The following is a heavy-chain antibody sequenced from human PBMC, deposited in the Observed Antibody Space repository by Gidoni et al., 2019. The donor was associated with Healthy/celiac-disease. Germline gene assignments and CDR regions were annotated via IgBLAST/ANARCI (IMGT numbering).Heavy chain of an antibody. CDR3: AREPRGYSYGFLAYYYYGMDV. J-gene: IGHJ6*02. Sequence: EVQLVESGGGLVQPGGSMRLSCAAAGFTFSRYWMSWVSKVPGKGLECVANIKQDGSEIYYVDSVKGRFTISRDNAKNSLYPKMNSLRAEDTAVYYCAREPRGYSYGFLAYYYYGMDVWGQGTTVTVSS. CDR1: GFTFSRYW. V-gene: IGHV3-7*01. D-gene: IGHD5-18*01. CDR2: IKQDGSEI.